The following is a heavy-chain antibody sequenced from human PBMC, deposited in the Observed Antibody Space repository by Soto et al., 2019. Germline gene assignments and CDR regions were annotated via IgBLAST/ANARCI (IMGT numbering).Heavy chain of an antibody. CDR1: GYTLTELS. Sequence: ASVKVSCKVSGYTLTELSMHWVRQAPAKGLEWMGGFDPEDGETIYSQKFQGRVTMTEDTSTDTAYMELSSLRSEDTAVYYCATSTGPWIQLWPLDYWGQGTLVTVSS. CDR2: FDPEDGET. J-gene: IGHJ4*02. D-gene: IGHD5-18*01. V-gene: IGHV1-24*01. CDR3: ATSTGPWIQLWPLDY.